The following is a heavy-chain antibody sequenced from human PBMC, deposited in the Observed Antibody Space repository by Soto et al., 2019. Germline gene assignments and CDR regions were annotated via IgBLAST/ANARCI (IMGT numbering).Heavy chain of an antibody. Sequence: QLQLQESGPGLVKPSETLSLTCTVSGGSISSSSYYWGWIRQPPGKGLEGIGSIYYSGSTYYNPSLKSRVTISVDTSKNQFSLKLSSVTAADTAVYYCAALAGDIVVVPAAMVSLFGDYWGQGTLVTVSS. CDR2: IYYSGST. V-gene: IGHV4-39*01. CDR3: AALAGDIVVVPAAMVSLFGDY. D-gene: IGHD2-2*01. CDR1: GGSISSSSYY. J-gene: IGHJ4*02.